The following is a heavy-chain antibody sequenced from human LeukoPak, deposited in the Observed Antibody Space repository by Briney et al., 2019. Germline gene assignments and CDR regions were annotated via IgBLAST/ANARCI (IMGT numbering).Heavy chain of an antibody. Sequence: GGSLRLSXTASGFTFGDYAMSWVRQAPGKGLEWVGFIRSKAYGGTTEYAASVKGRFTISRDDSKSIAYLQMNSLKTEDTAVYYCTREEEYYCSSTSCYSPSDYWGQGTLVTVSS. D-gene: IGHD2-2*02. CDR2: IRSKAYGGTT. J-gene: IGHJ4*02. CDR3: TREEEYYCSSTSCYSPSDY. CDR1: GFTFGDYA. V-gene: IGHV3-49*04.